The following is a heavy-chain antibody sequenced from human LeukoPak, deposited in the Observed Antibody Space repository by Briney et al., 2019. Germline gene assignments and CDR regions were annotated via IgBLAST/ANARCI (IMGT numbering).Heavy chain of an antibody. CDR1: GDTFSSYA. CDR3: ARHGGITISGAAQPGGAFDI. J-gene: IGHJ3*02. CDR2: IIPIFGTA. Sequence: SVKVSCKASGDTFSSYAISWVRQAPGQGFEWMGEIIPIFGTANYAQKFQGRVTITTDESTSTAYMDLSSLRSEDTAVYYCARHGGITISGAAQPGGAFDIWGQGTMVTVSS. V-gene: IGHV1-69*05. D-gene: IGHD3-3*01.